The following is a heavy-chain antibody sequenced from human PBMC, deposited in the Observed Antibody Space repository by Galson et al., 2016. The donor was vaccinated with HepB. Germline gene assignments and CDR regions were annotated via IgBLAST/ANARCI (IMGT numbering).Heavy chain of an antibody. Sequence: SLRLSCAASGFTFNNYSMNWVRQDPGKGLEWISYISSDHNTIFYADSVKGRFTISRDNAKNTLYLQMNSLRDEDTAVYYFASLLVRFFASVFDFWGQGTLVTVSS. D-gene: IGHD3-3*01. CDR1: GFTFNNYS. CDR3: ASLLVRFFASVFDF. J-gene: IGHJ4*02. CDR2: ISSDHNTI. V-gene: IGHV3-48*02.